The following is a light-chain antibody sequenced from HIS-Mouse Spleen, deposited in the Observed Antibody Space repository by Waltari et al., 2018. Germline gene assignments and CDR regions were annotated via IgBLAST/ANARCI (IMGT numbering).Light chain of an antibody. Sequence: DIVMTQSPLSLPVTPGEPASISCRSSQSLLHSNGYNYLDWYLQKPGQSPQLLTYLGSNRASGVPDRFSGSGSGTEFTLKISRVEAEDVGVYYCMQALQTPWTFGQGTKVEIK. V-gene: IGKV2-28*01. CDR1: QSLLHSNGYNY. CDR2: LGS. J-gene: IGKJ1*01. CDR3: MQALQTPWT.